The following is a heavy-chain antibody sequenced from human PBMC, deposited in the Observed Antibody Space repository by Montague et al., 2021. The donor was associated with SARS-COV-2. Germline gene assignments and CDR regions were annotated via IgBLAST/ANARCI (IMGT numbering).Heavy chain of an antibody. CDR3: ASGWTLFD. J-gene: IGHJ4*02. CDR1: GDSVSSPAAA. V-gene: IGHV6-1*01. D-gene: IGHD6-19*01. CDR2: TYYRSEWHT. Sequence: CAISGDSVSSPAAASDWLRQSPSRGLEWLGRTYYRSEWHTDYAVSVEGRLAIDADTSKNQFSLQLHSVTPEDSAVYYCASGWTLFDWGQGTLVTVSS.